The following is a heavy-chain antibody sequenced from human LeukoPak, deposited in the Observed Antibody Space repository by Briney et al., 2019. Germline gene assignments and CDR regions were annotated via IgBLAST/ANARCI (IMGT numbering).Heavy chain of an antibody. J-gene: IGHJ6*02. CDR3: ARILVVPAANYYYSYGMDV. V-gene: IGHV3-21*06. D-gene: IGHD2-2*01. CDR2: ISSSATYI. Sequence: GGSLRLSCAASGFTFSDYNMNWVRQAPGKGREWVLSISSSATYIYYADSVKGRFTISRDNAKTSLSLQMNSLRAEDTAVYYCARILVVPAANYYYSYGMDVWGQGTTVTVSS. CDR1: GFTFSDYN.